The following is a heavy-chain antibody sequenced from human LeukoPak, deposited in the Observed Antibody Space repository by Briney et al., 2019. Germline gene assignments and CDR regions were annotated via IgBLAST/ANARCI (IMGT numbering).Heavy chain of an antibody. Sequence: SVKVSCKASGGTFSSYAISWVRQAPGQGLEWMGGIIPIFGTANYAQKFQGRVTITADESTSTAYMELSSLRSEDTAVYYCARGIYSNGYQPFDFWGQGTLVTVSS. V-gene: IGHV1-69*01. CDR2: IIPIFGTA. CDR1: GGTFSSYA. CDR3: ARGIYSNGYQPFDF. D-gene: IGHD5-18*01. J-gene: IGHJ4*02.